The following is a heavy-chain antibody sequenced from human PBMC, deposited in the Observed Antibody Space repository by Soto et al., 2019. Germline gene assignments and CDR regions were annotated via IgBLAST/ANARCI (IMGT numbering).Heavy chain of an antibody. D-gene: IGHD4-17*01. CDR1: GVSISSGGYY. Sequence: QVQLQESGPGLVKPSQTLSLTCPVSGVSISSGGYYWSWIRQHPGKGLEWIGYIYYSGSTYYNPSLTSRVTISVDTSKNQFSLKLSYVTAADTAVYYCARVPTTLYYYYYMDVWGKGTTVTVSS. J-gene: IGHJ6*03. V-gene: IGHV4-31*03. CDR3: ARVPTTLYYYYYMDV. CDR2: IYYSGST.